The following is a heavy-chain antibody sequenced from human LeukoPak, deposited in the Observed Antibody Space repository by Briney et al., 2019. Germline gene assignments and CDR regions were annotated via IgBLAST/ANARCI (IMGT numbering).Heavy chain of an antibody. V-gene: IGHV4-4*02. CDR1: GGSISSSNW. J-gene: IGHJ4*02. CDR3: ARSSYIAAAGLDY. Sequence: SETLSLTCAVSGGSISSSNWWSWVRQPPGKGLEWIGEIYHSGSTNYNPSLKSRVTISVDKSKNQFSLKLSSVTAADTAVYYCARSSYIAAAGLDYWGQGTLVTVSS. D-gene: IGHD6-13*01. CDR2: IYHSGST.